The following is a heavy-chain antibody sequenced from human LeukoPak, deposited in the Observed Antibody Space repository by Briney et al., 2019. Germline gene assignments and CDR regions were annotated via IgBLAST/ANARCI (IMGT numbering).Heavy chain of an antibody. J-gene: IGHJ4*02. V-gene: IGHV4-59*01. CDR2: IYYSGST. CDR1: GGSISSYH. Sequence: SETLSLTCTVSGGSISSYHWSWIRQPPGKGLEWIGYIYYSGSTNYNPSLKSRVTISVDTSKNQFSLKLSSVTAADTAVYYCARGKWFGELLFPFDYWGQGTLVTVSS. CDR3: ARGKWFGELLFPFDY. D-gene: IGHD3-10*01.